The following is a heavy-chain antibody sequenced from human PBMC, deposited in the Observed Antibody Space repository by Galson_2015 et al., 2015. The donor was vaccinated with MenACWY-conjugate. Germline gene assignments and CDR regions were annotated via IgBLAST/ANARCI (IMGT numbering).Heavy chain of an antibody. CDR3: ARGTLAVAGTDY. J-gene: IGHJ4*02. V-gene: IGHV3-23*01. D-gene: IGHD6-19*01. Sequence: SLRLSCAASGFTFNNYAMNWVRQVPGKGLEWVSVIGNSGGSTSYADSVKGRFTISRDNSKNTLYLQVNTLRAEDTAVYYCARGTLAVAGTDYWGQGTLVTVSS. CDR1: GFTFNNYA. CDR2: IGNSGGST.